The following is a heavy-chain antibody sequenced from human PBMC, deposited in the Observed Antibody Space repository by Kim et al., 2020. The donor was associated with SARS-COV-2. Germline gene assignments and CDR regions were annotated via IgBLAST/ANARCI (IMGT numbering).Heavy chain of an antibody. Sequence: SETLSLTCTVSGGSISSGGYYWSWIRQHPGKGLEWIGYIYYSGSTYYNPSLKSRVTISVDTSKNQFSLKLSSVTAADTAVYYCAREMGSNCSGGSCYGFDYWGQGTLVTVSS. J-gene: IGHJ4*02. CDR2: IYYSGST. CDR1: GGSISSGGYY. CDR3: AREMGSNCSGGSCYGFDY. D-gene: IGHD2-15*01. V-gene: IGHV4-31*03.